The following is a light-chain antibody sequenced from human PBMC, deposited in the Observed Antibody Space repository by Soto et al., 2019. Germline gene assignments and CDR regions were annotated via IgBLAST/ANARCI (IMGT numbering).Light chain of an antibody. CDR3: QQRSNWPSIT. Sequence: EIVLTQSPGTLSLSPGERATLSFSASQSVTSNLAWYRQKPGQAPRLLIYGASIRATGIPARFSGSGSGTDFTLTISSLEPEDFAVYYCQQRSNWPSITFGQGTRLEIK. V-gene: IGKV3-11*01. CDR1: QSVTSN. CDR2: GAS. J-gene: IGKJ5*01.